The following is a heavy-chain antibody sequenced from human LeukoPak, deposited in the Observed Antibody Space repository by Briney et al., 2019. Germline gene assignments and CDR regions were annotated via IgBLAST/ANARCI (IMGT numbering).Heavy chain of an antibody. CDR2: ISERGGST. CDR1: GITLSNYG. V-gene: IGHV3-23*01. J-gene: IGHJ4*02. D-gene: IGHD3-10*01. CDR3: AKRGIVVRAVIIIGFHKEAYYFDY. Sequence: GSLRLSCVVSGITLSNYGMSWVRQAPGKGLEWVSGISERGGSTNYADSVKGRFIISRDTSKNTVYLQMNSLRVEDTAVYFCAKRGIVVRAVIIIGFHKEAYYFDYWGQGILVTVSS.